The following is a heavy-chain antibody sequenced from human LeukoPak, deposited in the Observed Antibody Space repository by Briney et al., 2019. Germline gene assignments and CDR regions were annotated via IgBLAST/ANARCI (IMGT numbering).Heavy chain of an antibody. D-gene: IGHD6-13*01. CDR2: ISYDGSNK. CDR3: AREGIPGYSSSAQRGAFDI. CDR1: GFTFSSYG. Sequence: GGSLRLSCAASGFTFSSYGMHWVRQAPGKGLEWVAVISYDGSNKYYADSVKGRFTISRDNSKNTLYLQMNSLRAEDTAVYYCAREGIPGYSSSAQRGAFDIWGQGTMVTVSS. V-gene: IGHV3-30*12. J-gene: IGHJ3*02.